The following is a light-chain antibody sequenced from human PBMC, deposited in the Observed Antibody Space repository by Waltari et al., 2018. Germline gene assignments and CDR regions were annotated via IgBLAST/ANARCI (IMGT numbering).Light chain of an antibody. V-gene: IGKV1-12*01. CDR2: AGS. CDR3: QPAKSFPLT. CDR1: QGIGSL. Sequence: DIQMTQSPSSVSASVGDRVTITCRASQGIGSLLAWYQQRPGKVPYLLIYAGSTLQSGVPSRFSGSGSGTEFTLIISSLQPEDSATYYCQPAKSFPLTFGPGTKVAIK. J-gene: IGKJ3*01.